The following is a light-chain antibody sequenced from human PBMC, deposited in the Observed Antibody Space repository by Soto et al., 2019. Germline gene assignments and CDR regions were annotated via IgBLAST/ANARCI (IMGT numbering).Light chain of an antibody. CDR1: RSDVGGYNY. Sequence: QSALTQPGSVSGSPGQSVTISCTGTRSDVGGYNYVSWYQQHPGKAPKLMIYDVSKRPSGVPDCFSGSKSGNTASLTISGLQAEDEADYYCCSYAGTYTLVVFGGGTKLTVL. CDR3: CSYAGTYTLVV. CDR2: DVS. V-gene: IGLV2-11*01. J-gene: IGLJ2*01.